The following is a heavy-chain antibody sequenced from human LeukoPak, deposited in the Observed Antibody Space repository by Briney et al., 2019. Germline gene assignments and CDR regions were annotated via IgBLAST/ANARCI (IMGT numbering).Heavy chain of an antibody. CDR1: GFTLSSYW. J-gene: IGHJ4*02. CDR3: ARDAPHIDY. Sequence: PGGSLRLSCAASGFTLSSYWMHWVRQAPGKGLMWVSRINRDGSSTSYADSVKGRFTISRDNANNTLYLQMNSLRIEDTAVYYCARDAPHIDYWGQETLVTVSS. V-gene: IGHV3-74*01. CDR2: INRDGSST.